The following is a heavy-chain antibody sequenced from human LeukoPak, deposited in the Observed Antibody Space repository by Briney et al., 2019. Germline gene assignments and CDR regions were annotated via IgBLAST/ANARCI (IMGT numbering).Heavy chain of an antibody. V-gene: IGHV4-34*01. CDR3: ARAEDIVVVVARTRFDY. CDR1: GGSFSGYY. CDR2: INHSGST. D-gene: IGHD2-15*01. J-gene: IGHJ4*02. Sequence: PSETLSLTCAVYGGSFSGYYWSWIRQPPGKGLEWIGEINHSGSTNYNPSLKSRVTISVDTSKNQFSLKLSSVTAANTAVYYCARAEDIVVVVARTRFDYWGQGTLVTVSS.